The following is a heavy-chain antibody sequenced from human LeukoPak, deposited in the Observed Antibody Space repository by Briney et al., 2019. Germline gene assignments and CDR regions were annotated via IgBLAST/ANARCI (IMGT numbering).Heavy chain of an antibody. V-gene: IGHV1-69*13. D-gene: IGHD3-10*01. CDR3: ARSGVHPYYYYGMDV. Sequence: SVNVSCKASGGTFSSYAISWVRQAPGQGREWMGGIIPIFGTANYAQKFQGRVTITADESTSTAYMELSSLRSEDTAVYYCARSGVHPYYYYGMDVWGQGTTVTVSS. J-gene: IGHJ6*02. CDR2: IIPIFGTA. CDR1: GGTFSSYA.